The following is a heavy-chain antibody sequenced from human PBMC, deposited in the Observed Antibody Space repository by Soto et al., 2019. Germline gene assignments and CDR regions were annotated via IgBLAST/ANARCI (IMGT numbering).Heavy chain of an antibody. D-gene: IGHD3-16*01. J-gene: IGHJ4*02. V-gene: IGHV1-69*01. CDR2: IIPIFGSA. CDR1: GGVFSSFG. Sequence: QVQLVQSGAEVRKPGSSVRVSCKSSGGVFSSFGLSWVRQAPGQVLEWMGGIIPIFGSANYAQKFQGRVTITADDSTSTVYMELSSLRSEDKALYYCARGRGNSAVITTFDYWGQGTLVTVSS. CDR3: ARGRGNSAVITTFDY.